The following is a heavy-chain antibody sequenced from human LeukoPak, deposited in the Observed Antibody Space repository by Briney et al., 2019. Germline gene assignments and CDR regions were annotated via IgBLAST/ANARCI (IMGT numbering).Heavy chain of an antibody. CDR3: AKYLRYLDY. CDR1: GFTFSSYA. D-gene: IGHD2-8*01. V-gene: IGHV3-23*01. CDR2: ITGSGGST. J-gene: IGHJ4*02. Sequence: GESLRLSCAASGFTFSSYAMSWVRQAPGKGLEWVSTITGSGGSTYYADSVKGRFTISRDNSKNTLVLQMNSLRADDTAVYYCAKYLRYLDYWGQGTLVTVSS.